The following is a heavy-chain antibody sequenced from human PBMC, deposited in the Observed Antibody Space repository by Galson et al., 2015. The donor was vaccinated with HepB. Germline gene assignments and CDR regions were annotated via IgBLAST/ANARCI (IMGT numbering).Heavy chain of an antibody. J-gene: IGHJ3*01. CDR3: ARDDDGSGYQRTFDL. CDR1: GFPVSNSY. CDR2: IYSGGST. Sequence: SLRLSCAASGFPVSNSYMTWIRQAPGKGLEWVSLIYSGGSTYYADSVKGRFTISRDNSKNTLFLQMNSLRAEDTAMYYCARDDDGSGYQRTFDLWGQWTMVTVSS. V-gene: IGHV3-53*01. D-gene: IGHD3-22*01.